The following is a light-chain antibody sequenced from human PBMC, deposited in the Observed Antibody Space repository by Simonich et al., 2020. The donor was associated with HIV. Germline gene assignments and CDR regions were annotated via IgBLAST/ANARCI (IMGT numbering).Light chain of an antibody. CDR1: SSDVGTYNL. CDR2: EGS. V-gene: IGLV2-23*01. Sequence: QSALTQPASVSGSPGQSITISCTGTSSDVGTYNLVSWYQHHPGKPPKLMNYEGSKRPSGVSDRFSGSKSGNTASLTISGLQAEDEADYYCCSYATTTTRVFGGGTKLTVL. J-gene: IGLJ3*02. CDR3: CSYATTTTRV.